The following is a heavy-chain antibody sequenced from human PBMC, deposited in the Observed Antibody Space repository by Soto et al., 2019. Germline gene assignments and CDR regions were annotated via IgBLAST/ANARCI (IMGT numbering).Heavy chain of an antibody. J-gene: IGHJ4*02. CDR2: IYYSGST. CDR3: ARVIRILWFGEFDY. D-gene: IGHD3-10*01. V-gene: IGHV4-31*03. CDR1: GGSISSGGYY. Sequence: SETLSLTCTVSGGSISSGGYYWSWIRQHPGKGLEWIGYIYYSGSTYYNPSLKSRVTISVDTSKNQFSLKLSSVTAADTAVYYCARVIRILWFGEFDYWGQGTLVTVS.